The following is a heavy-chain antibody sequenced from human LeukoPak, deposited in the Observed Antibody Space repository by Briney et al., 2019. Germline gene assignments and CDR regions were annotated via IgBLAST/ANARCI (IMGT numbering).Heavy chain of an antibody. CDR2: ISYDGSNE. CDR1: GFTFSSYV. D-gene: IGHD3-16*01. V-gene: IGHV3-30*04. CDR3: ARGYDDVWGNQNALDY. Sequence: GGSLRLSCAASGFTFSSYVMHWVRQAPGKGLEWVAIISYDGSNEYYADSVKGRFTISRDNAKNSLYLQMNSLRAEDTAVYYCARGYDDVWGNQNALDYWGQGTLVTVSS. J-gene: IGHJ4*02.